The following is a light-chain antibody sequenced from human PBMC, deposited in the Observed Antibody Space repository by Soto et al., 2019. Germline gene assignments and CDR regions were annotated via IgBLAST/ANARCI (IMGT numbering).Light chain of an antibody. CDR3: GSYTSSTTYV. V-gene: IGLV2-14*01. J-gene: IGLJ1*01. CDR2: DVS. Sequence: QSVLTQPASVSGSPGQSITISCTGTSSDVGGYKSVSWYQQHPGKAPKLMIYDVSNRPSGVSNRFSGSKSGNTASLTISGLQAEDEADYYCGSYTSSTTYVFGTGTKVTVL. CDR1: SSDVGGYKS.